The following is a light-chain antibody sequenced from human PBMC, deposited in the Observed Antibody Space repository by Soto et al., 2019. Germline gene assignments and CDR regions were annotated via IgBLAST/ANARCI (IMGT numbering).Light chain of an antibody. CDR2: DAS. CDR1: QSVSVY. Sequence: ETVLTQSPAALSLSPGGRATLSCRASQSVSVYLAWYQHKPGQAPRLLIYDASNRAAGIPARFSGSGSGTDFTLTISSLEPEDFALYYCQQRRYWPLTFGGGTKV. V-gene: IGKV3-11*01. J-gene: IGKJ4*01. CDR3: QQRRYWPLT.